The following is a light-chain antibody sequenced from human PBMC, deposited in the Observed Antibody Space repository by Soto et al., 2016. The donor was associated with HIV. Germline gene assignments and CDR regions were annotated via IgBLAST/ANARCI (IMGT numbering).Light chain of an antibody. CDR2: KAS. J-gene: IGKJ1*01. CDR3: QQYHSYSRT. CDR1: QSISDW. Sequence: DIQMTQAPSTLSASVGDRVTITCRASQSISDWLAWYQQKPGKAPKLMIYKASTLERGVPSRFTGSGSGTEFTLTISSLQPDDFATYYCQQYHSYSRTFGQGTRVEIK. V-gene: IGKV1-5*03.